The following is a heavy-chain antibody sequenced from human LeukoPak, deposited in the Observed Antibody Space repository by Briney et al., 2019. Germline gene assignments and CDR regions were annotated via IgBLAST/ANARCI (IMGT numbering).Heavy chain of an antibody. V-gene: IGHV1-2*02. D-gene: IGHD2-2*01. CDR1: VYTFTNFY. J-gene: IGHJ4*02. Sequence: ASVKVSCKASVYTFTNFYIHWVRQAPGQGLEWMGWINPNSGGTNYAQKFQGRVTMTRDTSISTAYMELSRLRSDDTAVYYCARDECSSTSCYPDYWGQGTLVTVSS. CDR3: ARDECSSTSCYPDY. CDR2: INPNSGGT.